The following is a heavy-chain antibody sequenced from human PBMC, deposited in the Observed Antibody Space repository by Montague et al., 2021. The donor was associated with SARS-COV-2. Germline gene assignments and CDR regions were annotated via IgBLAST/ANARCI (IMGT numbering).Heavy chain of an antibody. CDR2: ISYSGRS. D-gene: IGHD3-10*01. V-gene: IGHV4-39*01. Sequence: SETLSLTCTVSGGSVSSSPYYWGWIRQPPGRGLEWAGSISYSGRSYFSPSLKSRLTTSVDSSENQFSLRLSSVTAADTAVYYCASSYYYGSGTYVYNYYMDVWGKGTTVTVSS. CDR3: ASSYYYGSGTYVYNYYMDV. J-gene: IGHJ6*03. CDR1: GGSVSSSPYY.